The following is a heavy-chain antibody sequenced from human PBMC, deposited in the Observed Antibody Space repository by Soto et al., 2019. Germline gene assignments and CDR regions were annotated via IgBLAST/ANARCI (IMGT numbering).Heavy chain of an antibody. CDR3: ARVLHCSSTSCTRFDP. D-gene: IGHD2-2*01. CDR2: ISAYNGNT. CDR1: GYTFTSYG. Sequence: QVRLVQSGAEVKKPGASVKVSCKASGYTFTSYGISWVRQAPGQGLEWMGWISAYNGNTNYAQKLQGRVTMTTHTSTSTTDMELRSRISDDTAVYYCARVLHCSSTSCTRFDPWGQGTLVTVSS. V-gene: IGHV1-18*01. J-gene: IGHJ5*02.